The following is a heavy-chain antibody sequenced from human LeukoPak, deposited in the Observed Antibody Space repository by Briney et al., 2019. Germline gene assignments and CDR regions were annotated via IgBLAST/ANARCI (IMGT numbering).Heavy chain of an antibody. CDR2: IYYSGST. Sequence: PSETLSLTCTVSGGSISSSSYYWGWIRQPPGKGLEWFGSIYYSGSTYYNPSLKSRVTISVDTSKNQFSLKLSSVTAADTAVYYCVGGDVYYYYMDVWGKGTTVTISS. V-gene: IGHV4-39*07. CDR3: VGGDVYYYYMDV. CDR1: GGSISSSSYY. J-gene: IGHJ6*03. D-gene: IGHD3-16*01.